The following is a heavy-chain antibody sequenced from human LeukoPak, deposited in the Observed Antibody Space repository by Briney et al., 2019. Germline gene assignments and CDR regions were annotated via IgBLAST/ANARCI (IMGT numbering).Heavy chain of an antibody. CDR1: GFTFTSSA. D-gene: IGHD2-21*01. CDR2: IVVGSGNT. Sequence: SVKVSCKASGFTFTSSARQWVRQARGQRLEWIGWIVVGSGNTNYAQNFQERVTITRDMSTSTAYMELSSLRSEDKAVYYCAANTPRVVREDAFDIWGQGTMVTVSS. V-gene: IGHV1-58*02. J-gene: IGHJ3*02. CDR3: AANTPRVVREDAFDI.